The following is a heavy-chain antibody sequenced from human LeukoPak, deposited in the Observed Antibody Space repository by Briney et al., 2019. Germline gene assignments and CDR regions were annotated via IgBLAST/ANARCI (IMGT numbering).Heavy chain of an antibody. Sequence: SVKVSCKASGGTFSSYAISWVRQAPGQGLEWMGGIIPIFGTANYAQKFQGRVTITADESTSTAYMELSSLRFEDTAIYYCARVRDGYNNYFYYGMDVWGQGTTVTVSS. CDR3: ARVRDGYNNYFYYGMDV. D-gene: IGHD5-24*01. CDR2: IIPIFGTA. J-gene: IGHJ6*02. CDR1: GGTFSSYA. V-gene: IGHV1-69*13.